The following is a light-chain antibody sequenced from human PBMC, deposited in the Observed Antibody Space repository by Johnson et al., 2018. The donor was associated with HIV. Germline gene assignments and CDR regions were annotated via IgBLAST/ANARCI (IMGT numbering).Light chain of an antibody. CDR1: SSNIGNNY. V-gene: IGLV1-51*01. J-gene: IGLJ1*01. Sequence: QSVLTQPPSVSAAPGQKVTISCSGSSSNIGNNYVSWYQQLPGTAPTLLIYDNNKRPSGIPDRFSGSKSGTSATLDITGLQTGDEADYYCGTWDSSLSAAFGTGTKVTVL. CDR3: GTWDSSLSAA. CDR2: DNN.